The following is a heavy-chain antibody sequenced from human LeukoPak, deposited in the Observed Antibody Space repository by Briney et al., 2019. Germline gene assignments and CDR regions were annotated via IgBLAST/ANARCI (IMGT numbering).Heavy chain of an antibody. D-gene: IGHD3-10*01. CDR1: GFTFSDSY. CDR3: TELHYYASRY. V-gene: IGHV3-11*01. CDR2: ISGSGNTI. Sequence: GSLRLXCAASGFTFSDSYMSWTRQAPGRGLEWVSYISGSGNTIYYADSVKGRFTISRDNAKNSLYLQMNSLRAEDTAVYYCTELHYYASRYWGQGTLVTVSS. J-gene: IGHJ4*02.